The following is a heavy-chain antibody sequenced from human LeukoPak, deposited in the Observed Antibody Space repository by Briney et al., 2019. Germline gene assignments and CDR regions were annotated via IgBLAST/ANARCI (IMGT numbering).Heavy chain of an antibody. D-gene: IGHD3-16*01. CDR1: GGSISSYY. V-gene: IGHV4-4*07. Sequence: SETLSLTRTVSGGSISSYYWSWIRQPAGKGLEWIGRIYTSGSTNYNPSLKSRVTMSVDTSKNQFSLKLSSVTAADTAVYYCARDGFGYSYYYYGMDVWGQGTTVTVSS. CDR3: ARDGFGYSYYYYGMDV. CDR2: IYTSGST. J-gene: IGHJ6*02.